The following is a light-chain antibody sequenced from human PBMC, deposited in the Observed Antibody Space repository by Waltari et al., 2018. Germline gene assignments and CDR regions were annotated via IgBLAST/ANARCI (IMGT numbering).Light chain of an antibody. V-gene: IGKV3-20*01. CDR1: QSVSSSY. CDR3: QQYGSSPQT. Sequence: EIVLTQSPGTLSLSPGERATLSCRASQSVSSSYLAWYQQKPGRAPRLLIYGASIRATGIPDRFSGSGSGTDFTLTISRLEPEDFAVYYCQQYGSSPQTFGQGTKLEIK. J-gene: IGKJ2*01. CDR2: GAS.